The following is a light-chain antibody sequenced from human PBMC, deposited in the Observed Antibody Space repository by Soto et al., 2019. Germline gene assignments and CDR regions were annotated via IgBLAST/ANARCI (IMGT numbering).Light chain of an antibody. CDR2: GNT. J-gene: IGLJ1*01. V-gene: IGLV1-40*01. CDR1: SSNVGAGYN. CDR3: SSWDGSLSGYV. Sequence: QSVLTQPPSVSGAPGRRVTISCTGSSSNVGAGYNVNWYQQLPGTAPRLLIYGNTNRPSGVPDRFSGSKSGTSASLAIRGLRSDDEADYYCSSWDGSLSGYVFGAGTKLTVL.